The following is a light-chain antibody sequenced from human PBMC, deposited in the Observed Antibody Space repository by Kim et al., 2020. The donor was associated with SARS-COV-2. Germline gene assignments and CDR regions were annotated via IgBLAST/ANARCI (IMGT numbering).Light chain of an antibody. CDR1: VLAKKY. J-gene: IGLJ2*01. CDR2: KDS. Sequence: SVSPGQTARITCSGDVLAKKYARWFQQKPGQAPVLVIYKDSERPSGIPERFSGSNSGTTVTLTISGAQVEDEADYYCYSAADNNVVFGGGTQLTVL. V-gene: IGLV3-27*01. CDR3: YSAADNNVV.